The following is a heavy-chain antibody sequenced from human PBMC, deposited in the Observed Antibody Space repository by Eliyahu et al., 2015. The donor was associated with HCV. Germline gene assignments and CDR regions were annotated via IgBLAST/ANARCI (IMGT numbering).Heavy chain of an antibody. CDR3: ARLWFGESGGDY. Sequence: QLQLQESGPGLVKPSETLSLTCTVSGGSISSSSYYWGWIRQPPGKGLEWIGGIYYSGSTYYNPSLKSRVTISVDTSKNQFSLKLSSVTAADTAVYYCARLWFGESGGDYWGQGTLVTVSS. CDR1: GGSISSSSYY. V-gene: IGHV4-39*01. D-gene: IGHD3-10*01. J-gene: IGHJ4*02. CDR2: IYYSGST.